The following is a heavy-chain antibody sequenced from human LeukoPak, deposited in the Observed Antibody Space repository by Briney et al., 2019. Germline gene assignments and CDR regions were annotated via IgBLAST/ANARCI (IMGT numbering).Heavy chain of an antibody. CDR2: ISTSSSYI. CDR1: GFTFSSYS. J-gene: IGHJ4*02. V-gene: IGHV3-21*01. Sequence: GGSLRLSXAASGFTFSSYSMNWVRQAPGKGLEWVSSISTSSSYIYYADSVKGRFTISRDNAKNSLYLQMNSLRAEDTAVYYCARAIFSSGWYLVDYWGQGTLVTVSS. D-gene: IGHD6-19*01. CDR3: ARAIFSSGWYLVDY.